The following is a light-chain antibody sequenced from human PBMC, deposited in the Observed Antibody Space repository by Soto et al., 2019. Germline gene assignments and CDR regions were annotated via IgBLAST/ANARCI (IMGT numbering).Light chain of an antibody. CDR1: RSDVGGYNY. CDR3: SSYTSRSSLV. CDR2: QVT. V-gene: IGLV2-14*01. Sequence: LTEPAAVFGSPGRSITISCTGTRSDVGGYNYVSWYHQHQGKATELMIYQVTNAPSGVSNRFSGSKSGNTASLTISGLQAEDEADYYCSSYTSRSSLVLGTGTKVTVL. J-gene: IGLJ1*01.